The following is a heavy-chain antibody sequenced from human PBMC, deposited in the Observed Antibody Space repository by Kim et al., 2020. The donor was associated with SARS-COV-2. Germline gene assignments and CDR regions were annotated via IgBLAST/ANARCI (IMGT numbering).Heavy chain of an antibody. J-gene: IGHJ6*01. Sequence: SETLSLTCTVSGGSISSYYWSWIRQPPGKGLEWIGYIYYSGSTNYNPSLKSRVTISVDTSKNQFSLKLSSVTAADTAVYYCARGRAGYEILTGYYYGMDV. CDR2: IYYSGST. D-gene: IGHD3-9*01. V-gene: IGHV4-59*01. CDR1: GGSISSYY. CDR3: ARGRAGYEILTGYYYGMDV.